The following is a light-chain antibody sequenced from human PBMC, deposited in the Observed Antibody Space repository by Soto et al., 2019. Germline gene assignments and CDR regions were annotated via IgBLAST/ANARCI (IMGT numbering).Light chain of an antibody. Sequence: QSALTQPTSVSGSPGQSVTISCTGTSSDIGSYNRVSWYQQPPGAAPKLMICEVNNRPSGVPERFSGSKSGNTASLTIFGLQAEDEADYYCSSFTTSDTYVFGTGTKLTVL. CDR2: EVN. V-gene: IGLV2-18*02. CDR3: SSFTTSDTYV. CDR1: SSDIGSYNR. J-gene: IGLJ1*01.